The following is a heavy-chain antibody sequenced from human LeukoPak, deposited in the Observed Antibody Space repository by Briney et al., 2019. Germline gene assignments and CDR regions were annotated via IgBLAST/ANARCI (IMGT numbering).Heavy chain of an antibody. CDR2: MNPNSGNT. V-gene: IGHV1-8*01. CDR1: GYTFTSYD. J-gene: IGHJ3*02. CDR3: AREPMVRGVIWGWAHNAFDI. Sequence: GASVKVSCKASGYTFTSYDINWVRQATGQGLEWMGWMNPNSGNTGYAQKFQGRVTMTRNTSISTAYMELSSLRSEDTAVYYCAREPMVRGVIWGWAHNAFDIWGQGTMVTVSS. D-gene: IGHD3-10*01.